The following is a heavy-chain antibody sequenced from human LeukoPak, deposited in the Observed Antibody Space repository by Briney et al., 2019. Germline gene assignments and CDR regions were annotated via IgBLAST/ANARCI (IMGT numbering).Heavy chain of an antibody. D-gene: IGHD3-9*01. CDR3: ARAGLRFFDWSQNYYYAMDV. Sequence: SETLSLTCAVYGGSFSTYYWTWIRQPPGKGREWIGEINHSGSTNYNPSLKGRVTISLDTSKNQFSLKLSSVTAADTAVYYCARAGLRFFDWSQNYYYAMDVWGQGTTVTVSS. V-gene: IGHV4-34*01. CDR2: INHSGST. CDR1: GGSFSTYY. J-gene: IGHJ6*02.